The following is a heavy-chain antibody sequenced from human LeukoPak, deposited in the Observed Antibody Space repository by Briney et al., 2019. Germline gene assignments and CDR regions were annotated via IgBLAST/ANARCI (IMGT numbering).Heavy chain of an antibody. CDR2: IIPIFGTT. CDR3: ARSLRDYYDSSGYFPDAFDI. CDR1: GGTFSSYA. V-gene: IGHV1-69*13. Sequence: SVKVSCKASGGTFSSYANSWVRQAPGQGLEWMGGIIPIFGTTNYAQKFQGRVTITADESTSTAYMELSSLRSEDTAVYYCARSLRDYYDSSGYFPDAFDIWGQGTMVTVSS. J-gene: IGHJ3*02. D-gene: IGHD3-22*01.